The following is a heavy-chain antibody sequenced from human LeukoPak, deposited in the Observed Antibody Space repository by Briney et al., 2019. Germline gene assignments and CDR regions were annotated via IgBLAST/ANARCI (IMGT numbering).Heavy chain of an antibody. V-gene: IGHV1-2*02. Sequence: ASVKVSCKASGYTFTGYYMHWVRQAPGQGLEWMGWINPNSGGTNYAQKFQGRVTMTRDTSISTAYMELSRLRSDDTAVYYCASVDDYGDYDTPTDWGQGTLVTVSS. CDR3: ASVDDYGDYDTPTD. J-gene: IGHJ4*02. D-gene: IGHD4-17*01. CDR1: GYTFTGYY. CDR2: INPNSGGT.